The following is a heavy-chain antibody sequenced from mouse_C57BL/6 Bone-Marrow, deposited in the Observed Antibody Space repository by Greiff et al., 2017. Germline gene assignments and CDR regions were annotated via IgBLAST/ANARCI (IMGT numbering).Heavy chain of an antibody. CDR2: IDPSDSYT. Sequence: VQLQQPGAELVRPGTSVKLSCKASGYTFTSYWMHWVKQRPGQGLEWIGVIDPSDSYTNYNQKFKGKATLTVDTSSSTAYMQLSSLTSEDSAVYYCARAIYYGNPWFAYWGQGTLVTVSA. V-gene: IGHV1-59*01. D-gene: IGHD2-1*01. CDR3: ARAIYYGNPWFAY. CDR1: GYTFTSYW. J-gene: IGHJ3*01.